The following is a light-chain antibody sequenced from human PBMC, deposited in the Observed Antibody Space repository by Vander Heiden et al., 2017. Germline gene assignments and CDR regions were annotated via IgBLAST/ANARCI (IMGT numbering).Light chain of an antibody. Sequence: QSVLTQAPSASGTPGQRVTFSCSGSNSNIGSNTVSWYQQFPGTAPKLLIYRNNQRPSGVPDRFSGSKSGTSASLAISGLQSEDEADYYCAAWDDSLNVVFGGGTKLTVL. CDR2: RNN. V-gene: IGLV1-44*01. CDR1: NSNIGSNT. CDR3: AAWDDSLNVV. J-gene: IGLJ2*01.